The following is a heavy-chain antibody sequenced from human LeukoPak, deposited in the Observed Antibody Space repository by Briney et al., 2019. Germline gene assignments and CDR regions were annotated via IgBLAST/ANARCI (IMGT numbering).Heavy chain of an antibody. J-gene: IGHJ4*02. CDR1: VYTFTTHY. CDR2: MSPNSGDT. V-gene: IGHV1-8*01. D-gene: IGHD7-27*01. CDR3: VRTPPNWGFDY. Sequence: ASVKVSCKASVYTFTTHYINWVRQATGQGREWWGWMSPNSGDTAYAQKFQGRVTMTSDSSISTAYMELSSLRSEDTAIYYCVRTPPNWGFDYWGQGTLVTVSS.